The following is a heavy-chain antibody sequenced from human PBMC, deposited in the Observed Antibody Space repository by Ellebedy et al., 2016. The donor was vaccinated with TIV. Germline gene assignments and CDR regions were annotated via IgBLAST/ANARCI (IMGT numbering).Heavy chain of an antibody. J-gene: IGHJ3*02. CDR1: GGSISSYY. Sequence: MPSETLSLTCTVSGGSISSYYWSWIRQPPGKGLEWIGYISYSGSTNYNPSLKSRVTISVDTSKNQFSLKLNSVTAADTVVYYCARVVWQQPVSYAFDIWGQGTMVTVSS. CDR2: ISYSGST. D-gene: IGHD6-13*01. CDR3: ARVVWQQPVSYAFDI. V-gene: IGHV4-59*01.